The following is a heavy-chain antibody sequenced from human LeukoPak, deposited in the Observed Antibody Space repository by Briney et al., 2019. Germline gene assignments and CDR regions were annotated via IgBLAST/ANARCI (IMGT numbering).Heavy chain of an antibody. CDR1: GNSISTDYY. CDR2: VIHTGRT. J-gene: IGHJ4*02. CDR3: VAYFSGYPRINY. V-gene: IGHV4-38-2*02. D-gene: IGHD5-12*01. Sequence: KSSETLSLTCSVSGNSISTDYYWGWIRQSPGRGLEWIGSVIHTGRTNYNPSLESRATISIDAAKNQFSQNLRSVTAADTAVYFCVAYFSGYPRINYWGQGTLARVAS.